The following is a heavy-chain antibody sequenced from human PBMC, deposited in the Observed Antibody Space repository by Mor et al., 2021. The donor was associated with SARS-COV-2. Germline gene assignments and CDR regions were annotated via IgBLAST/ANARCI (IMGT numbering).Heavy chain of an antibody. V-gene: IGHV4-34*01. D-gene: IGHD1-20*01. J-gene: IGHJ6*02. CDR3: ARGMIKTANVNSITGTQSYGMDV. Sequence: YNPSLKSRVTISVDTSKNQFSLKLSSVTAADTAVYYCARGMIKTANVNSITGTQSYGMDVWGQGT.